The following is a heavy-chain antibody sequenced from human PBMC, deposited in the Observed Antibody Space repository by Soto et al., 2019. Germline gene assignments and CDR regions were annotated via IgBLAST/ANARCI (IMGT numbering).Heavy chain of an antibody. CDR2: IYHSGTT. V-gene: IGHV4-38-2*02. D-gene: IGHD3-22*01. CDR1: GFSISSGYF. J-gene: IGHJ5*02. CDR3: ARDSCGYYWFDP. Sequence: SETLSLTCAVSGFSISSGYFWGWIRQPPGKGPEWLGSIYHSGTTYYNPSVKGRVTISVDTSKNQFSLKMSSVTAADTAVYYCARDSCGYYWFDPWGQGPLVTVSS.